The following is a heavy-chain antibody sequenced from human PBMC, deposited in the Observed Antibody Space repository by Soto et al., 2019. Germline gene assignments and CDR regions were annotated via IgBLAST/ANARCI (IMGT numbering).Heavy chain of an antibody. D-gene: IGHD3-10*01. J-gene: IGHJ5*02. CDR1: GYTFTGYY. Sequence: GASVKVSCKASGYTFTGYYMHWVRQAPGQGLEWMGWINPNSGGTNYAQKFQGWVTMTRDTSISTAYMELSRLRSDDTAVYYCARAHALGFSNWFDPWGRGTLVTVS. CDR3: ARAHALGFSNWFDP. V-gene: IGHV1-2*04. CDR2: INPNSGGT.